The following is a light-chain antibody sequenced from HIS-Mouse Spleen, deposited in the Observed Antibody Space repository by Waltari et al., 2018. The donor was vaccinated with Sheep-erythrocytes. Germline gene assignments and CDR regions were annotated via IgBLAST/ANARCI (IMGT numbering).Light chain of an antibody. V-gene: IGKV3-20*01. CDR3: QQYGSSPLT. J-gene: IGKJ4*01. Sequence: EIVLTQSPGTLSLSPGERATLSCRASQSVSSSYLAWYQQKPGQAPRLLNYGASRRATGIPDRVSGSGSGTDFTLTIRRLEPEDFAVYYCQQYGSSPLTFGGGTKVEIK. CDR2: GAS. CDR1: QSVSSSY.